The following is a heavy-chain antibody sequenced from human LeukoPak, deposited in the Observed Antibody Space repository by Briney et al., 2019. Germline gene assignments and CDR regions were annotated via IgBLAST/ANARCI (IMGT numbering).Heavy chain of an antibody. CDR2: IWYDGGNK. Sequence: GGSLRLSCAASGFTFNSYGMHWVRQAPGKGLEWVALIWYDGGNKYYADSVKGRFTTSRDNSQNTLYLQMNSLRAEDTAVYYCARVNTNYYVPVNYGMDVWGQGPTVTVSS. CDR1: GFTFNSYG. J-gene: IGHJ6*02. V-gene: IGHV3-33*01. CDR3: ARVNTNYYVPVNYGMDV. D-gene: IGHD3-16*01.